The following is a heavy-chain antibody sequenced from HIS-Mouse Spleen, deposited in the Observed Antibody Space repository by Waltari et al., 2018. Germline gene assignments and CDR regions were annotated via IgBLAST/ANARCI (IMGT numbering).Heavy chain of an antibody. D-gene: IGHD6-13*01. J-gene: IGHJ2*01. CDR3: AREIPYSSSWYDWYFDL. CDR2: IYYSGGT. Sequence: QLQLQESGPGLVKPSETLSLTCTVPGGSISSSSYYWGWIRQPPGKGLEWIGGIYYSGGTYYNPSIKSPVTISVDTAKNQFSLKLGSVTAADTAVYYCAREIPYSSSWYDWYFDLWGRGTLVTVSS. V-gene: IGHV4-39*07. CDR1: GGSISSSSYY.